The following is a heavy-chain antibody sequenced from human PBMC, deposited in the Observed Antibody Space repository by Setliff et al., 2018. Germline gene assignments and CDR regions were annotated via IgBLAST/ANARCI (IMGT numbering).Heavy chain of an antibody. CDR2: VYYNGNT. Sequence: SETLSLPCTLSGGSLTQRYWSWVRQPPGKGLEWIGYVYYNGNTNYSPSLKSRVTISADTSKNQVSLKLTSATAADTAVYYCARDRTAYNYGMDVWGQGTTVTVSS. CDR1: GGSLTQRY. CDR3: ARDRTAYNYGMDV. D-gene: IGHD5-18*01. J-gene: IGHJ6*02. V-gene: IGHV4-59*11.